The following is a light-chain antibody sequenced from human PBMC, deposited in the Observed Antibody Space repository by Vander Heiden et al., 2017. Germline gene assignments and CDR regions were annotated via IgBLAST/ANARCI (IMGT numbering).Light chain of an antibody. J-gene: IGLJ2*01. V-gene: IGLV2-11*01. Sequence: QSALTQPRSVSGSPGQSVTISCTGTSSDVGGYSYVSWYQQRPHQTPKLLIFDVSKRPSGVPDRFSGSASGNTASLTISGLQAEDEADYYCCAYAGNYILIFGGGTKLTVL. CDR3: CAYAGNYILI. CDR1: SSDVGGYSY. CDR2: DVS.